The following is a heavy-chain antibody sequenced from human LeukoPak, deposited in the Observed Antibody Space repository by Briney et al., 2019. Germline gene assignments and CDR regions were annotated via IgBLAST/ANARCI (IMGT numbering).Heavy chain of an antibody. V-gene: IGHV1-69*04. J-gene: IGHJ4*02. CDR2: IIPILGIA. Sequence: SVKVSCKASGGTFSSYAISWVRQAPGQGLEWMGRIIPILGIANYAQKFQGRVTITADKSTSTAYMELSSLRSEDTAVYYCARDVVATTPNFDYWGRGTLVTVSS. CDR1: GGTFSSYA. CDR3: ARDVVATTPNFDY. D-gene: IGHD5-12*01.